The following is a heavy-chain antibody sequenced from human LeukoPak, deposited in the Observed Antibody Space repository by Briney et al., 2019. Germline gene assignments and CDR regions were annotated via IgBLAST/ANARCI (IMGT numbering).Heavy chain of an antibody. CDR2: ISGSSTYI. CDR3: AVHRSQDAFDI. J-gene: IGHJ3*02. D-gene: IGHD1-1*01. V-gene: IGHV3-21*06. CDR1: GFSFSSYS. Sequence: PGGSLRLSCAASGFSFSSYSMTWVRQAPGKGLECVSSISGSSTYIYYADSVKGRFTVSRDNANSSLYLHMNSLRAEDTAVYYCAVHRSQDAFDIWGQGTMVTVSS.